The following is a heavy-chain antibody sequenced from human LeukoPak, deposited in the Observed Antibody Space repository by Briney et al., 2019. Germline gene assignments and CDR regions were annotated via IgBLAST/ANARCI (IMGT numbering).Heavy chain of an antibody. CDR3: AREAIYYYYYYMDV. J-gene: IGHJ6*03. CDR1: GFTFSSYG. V-gene: IGHV3-23*01. Sequence: GGSLRLSCAASGFTFSSYGMSWVRQAPGKGLEWVSAISGSGGSTYYADSVKGRFTISRDNAKNSLYLQMNSLRAEDTAVYYCAREAIYYYYYYMDVWGKGTTVTVSS. CDR2: ISGSGGST.